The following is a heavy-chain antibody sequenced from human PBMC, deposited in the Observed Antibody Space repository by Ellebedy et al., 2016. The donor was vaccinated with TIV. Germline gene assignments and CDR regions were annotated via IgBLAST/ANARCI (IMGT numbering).Heavy chain of an antibody. Sequence: PGGSLRLSCAASGFTFSSYWMHRVRQAPGKGLVWVSRINTDGRTTTYADCVKGRFTISRDNAKNTVSLQMDSLTAEDTAVYYCTRDDRVGGSWGTFDPWGQGTLVTVSS. CDR3: TRDDRVGGSWGTFDP. D-gene: IGHD6-13*01. J-gene: IGHJ5*02. CDR2: INTDGRTT. CDR1: GFTFSSYW. V-gene: IGHV3-74*01.